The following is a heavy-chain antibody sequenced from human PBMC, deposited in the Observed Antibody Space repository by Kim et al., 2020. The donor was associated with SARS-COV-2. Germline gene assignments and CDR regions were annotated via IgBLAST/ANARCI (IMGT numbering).Heavy chain of an antibody. J-gene: IGHJ6*02. CDR1: GFTFSSYS. Sequence: GGSLRLSCAASGFTFSSYSMNWVRQAPGKGLEWVSSISSSSSYIYYADSVKGRFTISRDNAKNSLYLQMNSLRAEDTAVYYCARDNLRDYGMDVWGQGTTVTVSS. CDR3: ARDNLRDYGMDV. V-gene: IGHV3-21*01. D-gene: IGHD1-20*01. CDR2: ISSSSSYI.